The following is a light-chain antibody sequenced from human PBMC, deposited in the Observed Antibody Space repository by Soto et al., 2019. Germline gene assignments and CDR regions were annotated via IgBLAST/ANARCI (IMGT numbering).Light chain of an antibody. CDR1: QSLRSSS. Sequence: EIVLTQSPGTLSVSPGERATLSCRASQSLRSSSLAWYQQRLGQAPRLLIYGASRRATGIPDRFSGSGSGTDFTLTISRLEPEDFAVYYCRQCGSSPLTFGGGTKVEIK. V-gene: IGKV3-20*01. CDR3: RQCGSSPLT. CDR2: GAS. J-gene: IGKJ4*01.